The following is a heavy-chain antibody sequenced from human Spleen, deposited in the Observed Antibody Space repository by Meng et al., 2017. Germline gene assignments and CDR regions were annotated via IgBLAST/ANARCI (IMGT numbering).Heavy chain of an antibody. D-gene: IGHD2-2*01. V-gene: IGHV3-11*04. CDR2: ITSSSSTI. Sequence: IRQAPGKGLEWVSYITSSSSTIYYADSVKGRFTISRDNAKNSLYLQMNSLRAEDTAVYYCARAVGDIVVVPAAGSYYYGMDVWGQGTTVTVSS. CDR3: ARAVGDIVVVPAAGSYYYGMDV. J-gene: IGHJ6*02.